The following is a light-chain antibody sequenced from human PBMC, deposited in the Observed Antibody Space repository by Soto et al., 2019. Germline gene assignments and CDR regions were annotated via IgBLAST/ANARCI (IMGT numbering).Light chain of an antibody. CDR1: QSVSLS. Sequence: EIVLQQSPATLSLSPGGRATLSGRARQSVSLSLAWYQQNPGQAPRLLIYDASKRASGIPARSSGSGSGTDFTLTISSLEPEDFAVYYCQERTSWPPWTFGQGTKVDIK. V-gene: IGKV3-11*01. CDR3: QERTSWPPWT. J-gene: IGKJ1*01. CDR2: DAS.